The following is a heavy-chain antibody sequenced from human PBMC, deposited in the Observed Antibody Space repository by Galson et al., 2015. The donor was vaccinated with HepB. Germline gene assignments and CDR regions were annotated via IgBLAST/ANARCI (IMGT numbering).Heavy chain of an antibody. CDR2: ISDDGSDE. V-gene: IGHV3-30*18. Sequence: SLRLSCAASTFTFRNYGMHWVRQAPGKGPEWVALISDDGSDEYYVDSVKGRFTISRDNSKNALYLQMDSLRAEDTAVYYCAKDPHYYGSGGYRSIDYDFDYWSQGTLVTVSS. D-gene: IGHD6-19*01. J-gene: IGHJ4*02. CDR3: AKDPHYYGSGGYRSIDYDFDY. CDR1: TFTFRNYG.